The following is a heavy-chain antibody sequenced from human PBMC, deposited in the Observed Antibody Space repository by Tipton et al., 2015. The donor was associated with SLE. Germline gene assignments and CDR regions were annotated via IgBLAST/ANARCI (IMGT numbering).Heavy chain of an antibody. CDR3: ATLGNCSGGSCPYYFDN. D-gene: IGHD2-15*01. Sequence: TLSLTCDVHGGSFSGYYWNWIRQSPGKGLEWIGEINRSGTTNYITSLKSRVTISLDTSKNQFSLSLKSVTAADTAVYYCATLGNCSGGSCPYYFDNWGQGTLVTVSS. CDR2: INRSGTT. J-gene: IGHJ4*02. V-gene: IGHV4-34*01. CDR1: GGSFSGYY.